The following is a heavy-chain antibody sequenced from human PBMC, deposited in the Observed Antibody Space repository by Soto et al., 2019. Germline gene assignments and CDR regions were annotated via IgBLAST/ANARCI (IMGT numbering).Heavy chain of an antibody. CDR3: GLLDCSSTSCYNNYYYGMDV. Sequence: GGSLRLSCAASGFTFSSYSMNWVRQAPGKWLEWVSYISSSSSTIYYADSVKGRFTISRDNAKNSLYLQMNSLRGEDTAVYYCGLLDCSSTSCYNNYYYGMDVWGQGXTVTVYS. J-gene: IGHJ6*02. CDR2: ISSSSSTI. CDR1: GFTFSSYS. V-gene: IGHV3-48*01. D-gene: IGHD2-2*02.